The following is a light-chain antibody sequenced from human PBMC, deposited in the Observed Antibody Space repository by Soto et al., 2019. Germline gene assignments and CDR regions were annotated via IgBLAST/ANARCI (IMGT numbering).Light chain of an antibody. V-gene: IGKV3-15*01. Sequence: IGMPPSPNPLSVSPGERATLSSRASQSVSIDLAWYQQTPGQAPRLLIYGASTRATGIPVRFSGSASGTEFTLTISSLPSEDFTVYYCQQYNKWPLTFGQGTKVDIK. CDR3: QQYNKWPLT. CDR1: QSVSID. J-gene: IGKJ1*01. CDR2: GAS.